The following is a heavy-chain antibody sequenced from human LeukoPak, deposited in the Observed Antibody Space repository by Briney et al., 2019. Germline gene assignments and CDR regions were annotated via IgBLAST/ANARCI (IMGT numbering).Heavy chain of an antibody. D-gene: IGHD3-10*01. J-gene: IGHJ4*02. V-gene: IGHV3-30*04. CDR1: GFTFSSCA. CDR2: ISHDVKTT. CDR3: VKEAYYGWGSSPTFYFDY. Sequence: PGGSLRLSCAASGFTFSSCAMHWVRQAPGKGLEWVAVISHDVKTTYYADSAKGRFTISRDNSRNTVFLQMNRLRPEDTAVYYCVKEAYYGWGSSPTFYFDYWGQGTRVTVSS.